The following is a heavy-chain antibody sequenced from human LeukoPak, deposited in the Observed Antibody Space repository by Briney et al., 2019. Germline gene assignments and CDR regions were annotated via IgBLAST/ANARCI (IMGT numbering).Heavy chain of an antibody. CDR2: ISRSGSTK. D-gene: IGHD5-24*01. J-gene: IGHJ4*02. V-gene: IGHV3-11*04. CDR3: AKGEYHQDGIGENRFDN. CDR1: GFTFSDYN. Sequence: GGSLRLSCAASGFTFSDYNMRWIRQAPGKGLEWVSSISRSGSTKYYADSVKGRFTTSRDNAKNSVFLQMSSLRPEDTAVYYCAKGEYHQDGIGENRFDNWGQGALVTVSS.